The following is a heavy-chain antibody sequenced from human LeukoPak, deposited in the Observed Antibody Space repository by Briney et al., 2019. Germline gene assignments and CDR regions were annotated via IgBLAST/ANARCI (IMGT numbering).Heavy chain of an antibody. CDR2: IYPGDSDT. V-gene: IGHV5-51*01. CDR3: ARTNTSPDWYFDL. CDR1: GGTFSSYA. Sequence: KVSCKASGGTFSSYAISWVRQMPGKGLEWMGIIYPGDSDTRYSPSFQGQVTISADKSISTAYLQWSSLKASDTAMYYCARTNTSPDWYFDLWGRGTLVTVSS. D-gene: IGHD2-2*01. J-gene: IGHJ2*01.